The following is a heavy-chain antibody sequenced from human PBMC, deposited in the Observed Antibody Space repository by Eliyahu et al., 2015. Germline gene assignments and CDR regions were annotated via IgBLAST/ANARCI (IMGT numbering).Heavy chain of an antibody. V-gene: IGHV3-66*02. CDR3: ASHGKGVVTATGRFAC. D-gene: IGHD2-21*02. Sequence: EVKLVESGGGLVQPGGSLXLSCXASGFIVRNNYMSWVRQAPGKGLEWVSVIYSSGSTYYADSVKGRFTISRDNSKNTLYLQMNSLRAEDTAVYYCASHGKGVVTATGRFACWGQGTLVTVSS. CDR1: GFIVRNNY. CDR2: IYSSGST. J-gene: IGHJ4*02.